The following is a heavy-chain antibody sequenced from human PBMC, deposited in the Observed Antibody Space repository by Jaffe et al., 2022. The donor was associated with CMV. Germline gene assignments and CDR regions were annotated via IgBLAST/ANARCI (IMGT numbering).Heavy chain of an antibody. J-gene: IGHJ6*02. CDR1: GFTFSSYS. CDR3: ARDGPVVPAASMADYYYYYGMDV. CDR2: ISSSSSYI. D-gene: IGHD2-2*01. Sequence: EVQLVESGGGLVKPGGSLRLSCAASGFTFSSYSMNWVRQAPGKGLEWVSSISSSSSYIYYADSVKGRFTISRDNAKNSLYLQMNSLRAEDTAVYYCARDGPVVPAASMADYYYYYGMDVWGQGTTVTVSS. V-gene: IGHV3-21*01.